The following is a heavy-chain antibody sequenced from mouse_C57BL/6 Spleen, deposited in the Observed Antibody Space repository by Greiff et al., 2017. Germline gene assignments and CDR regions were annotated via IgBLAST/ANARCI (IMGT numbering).Heavy chain of an antibody. V-gene: IGHV1-80*01. CDR1: GYAFSSYW. CDR2: IYPGDGDT. J-gene: IGHJ2*01. CDR3: ARGSLLGHFDY. D-gene: IGHD2-1*01. Sequence: VQLQQSGAELVKPGASVKISCKASGYAFSSYWMNWVKQRPGKGLEWIGQIYPGDGDTNYTGKFKGKATLTADKSSSTAYMQLSSLTSEDSAVYFCARGSLLGHFDYWGQGTTLTVSS.